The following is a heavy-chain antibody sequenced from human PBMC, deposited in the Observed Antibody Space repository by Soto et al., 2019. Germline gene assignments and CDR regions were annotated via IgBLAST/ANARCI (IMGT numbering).Heavy chain of an antibody. CDR1: GFTFSSYW. V-gene: IGHV3-7*01. CDR2: IKQDGSEK. D-gene: IGHD3-22*01. Sequence: PGGSLRLSCAASGFTFSSYWMSWVRQAPGKGLEWVANIKQDGSEKYYVDSVKGRFTISRDNAKNSLYLQMNSLRAEDTAVYYCARGSSTSYYDSSSWVIDYLGQGTLVPVSS. CDR3: ARGSSTSYYDSSSWVIDY. J-gene: IGHJ4*02.